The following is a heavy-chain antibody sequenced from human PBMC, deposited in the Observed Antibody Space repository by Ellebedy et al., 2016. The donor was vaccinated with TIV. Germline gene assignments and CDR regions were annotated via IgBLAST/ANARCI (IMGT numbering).Heavy chain of an antibody. J-gene: IGHJ4*02. D-gene: IGHD5-24*01. CDR1: GGTFSSYA. V-gene: IGHV1-69*13. CDR3: AQSRRDDYTSPLDS. CDR2: IIGMFGIP. Sequence: SVKVSCKASGGTFSSYAINWVRLAPGQGLEWMGGIIGMFGIPNYAKKFQGRVTISADESTSTAYMVLSSLTSEDTAVYYCAQSRRDDYTSPLDSWGQGTLVTVS.